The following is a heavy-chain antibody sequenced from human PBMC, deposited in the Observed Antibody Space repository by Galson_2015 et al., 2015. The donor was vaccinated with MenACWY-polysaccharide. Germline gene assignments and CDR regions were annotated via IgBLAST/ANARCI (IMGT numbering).Heavy chain of an antibody. Sequence: LYLNCSVSGGSIGRYYWRWSRPPGGTGLGWIGRIYSRGSTNQNPSLKGRGTMSMDTSKNQLSLKLSSVTAADTAVYYCARVRGGQWPRYGMDVWGQGTTVTVSS. J-gene: IGHJ6*02. D-gene: IGHD6-19*01. CDR2: IYSRGST. CDR1: GGSIGRYY. CDR3: ARVRGGQWPRYGMDV. V-gene: IGHV4-4*07.